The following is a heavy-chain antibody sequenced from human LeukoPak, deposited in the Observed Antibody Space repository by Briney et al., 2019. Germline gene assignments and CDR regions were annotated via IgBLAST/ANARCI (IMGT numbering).Heavy chain of an antibody. CDR3: ARHVPSGGHNDI. V-gene: IGHV4-59*06. J-gene: IGHJ3*02. D-gene: IGHD4-23*01. CDR2: IYYSGST. CDR1: GGTFNAYY. Sequence: SETLSLTCTVSGGTFNAYYWTWVRQPPGKGLEWIGYIYYSGSTFYNPSLKSRVTISVDTSKNQFSLRLSSVTAADTAVYYCARHVPSGGHNDIWGRGTMVTVSS.